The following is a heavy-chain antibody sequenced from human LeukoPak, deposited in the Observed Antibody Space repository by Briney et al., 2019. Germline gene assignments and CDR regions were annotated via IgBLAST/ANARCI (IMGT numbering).Heavy chain of an antibody. Sequence: ASVKVSCKASGYTFTSYDINWVRQATGQGLEWMGWMNPNSGNTGYAQKFQGRVTMTKNTSISTAYMKVSSLRSEDTAVYYCARGRGMATIGWFDPWGQGTLVTVSS. CDR1: GYTFTSYD. CDR2: MNPNSGNT. J-gene: IGHJ5*02. CDR3: ARGRGMATIGWFDP. D-gene: IGHD5-24*01. V-gene: IGHV1-8*01.